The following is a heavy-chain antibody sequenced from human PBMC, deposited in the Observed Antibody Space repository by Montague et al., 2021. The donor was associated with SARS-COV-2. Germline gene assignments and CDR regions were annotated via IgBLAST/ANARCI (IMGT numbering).Heavy chain of an antibody. Sequence: SLRLSCAASGFTFSSYAMHWVRQAPGKGLEWLAVISYDGSNKYYADSVKGRFTISRDNSKNTLYLQMNSLRAEDTAVYYCARPYSGSYSSYFDYWGQGTLVTVSS. CDR3: ARPYSGSYSSYFDY. D-gene: IGHD1-26*01. CDR1: GFTFSSYA. CDR2: ISYDGSNK. V-gene: IGHV3-30-3*01. J-gene: IGHJ4*02.